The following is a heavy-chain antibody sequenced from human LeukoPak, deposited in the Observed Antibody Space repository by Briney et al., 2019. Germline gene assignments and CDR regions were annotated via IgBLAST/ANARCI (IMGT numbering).Heavy chain of an antibody. CDR2: MYTGGGT. J-gene: IGHJ5*02. CDR3: ARGPPFDP. CDR1: TFTVSDTF. V-gene: IGHV3-66*01. Sequence: GGSLRLSCVGLTFTVSDTFMSWVRQAPGKGLDWVSTMYTGGGTDYADSVKGRFTISRDSSKNTVYLQMNSLRDEDTAVYYCARGPPFDPWGQGTLVTVSS.